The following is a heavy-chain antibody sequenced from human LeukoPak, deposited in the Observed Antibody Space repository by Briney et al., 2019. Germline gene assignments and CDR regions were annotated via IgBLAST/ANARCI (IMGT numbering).Heavy chain of an antibody. J-gene: IGHJ4*02. CDR3: AREVHPTMSVLRYFDY. D-gene: IGHD5-24*01. CDR1: GGSISSYY. Sequence: PSETLSLTCTVSGGSISSYYWSWIRQPPGKGLEGLGGIDYNVSTNDNPSLRSRGTISVYTSTNHFSLKLSSVPAADTAVYYCAREVHPTMSVLRYFDYWGQGTLVTVSS. CDR2: IDYNVST. V-gene: IGHV4-59*01.